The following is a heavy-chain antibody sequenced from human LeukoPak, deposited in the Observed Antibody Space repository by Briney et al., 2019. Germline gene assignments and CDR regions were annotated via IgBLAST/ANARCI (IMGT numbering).Heavy chain of an antibody. CDR1: GGPISSGGYY. CDR2: IYYSGST. D-gene: IGHD3-22*01. V-gene: IGHV4-31*03. Sequence: SETLSLTCTVSGGPISSGGYYWSWIRQHPGKGLEWIGYIYYSGSTYYNPSLKSRVTISVDTSKNQFSLKLSSVTAADTAVYYCARDSWDSSGYYHDYWGQGTLVTVSS. CDR3: ARDSWDSSGYYHDY. J-gene: IGHJ4*02.